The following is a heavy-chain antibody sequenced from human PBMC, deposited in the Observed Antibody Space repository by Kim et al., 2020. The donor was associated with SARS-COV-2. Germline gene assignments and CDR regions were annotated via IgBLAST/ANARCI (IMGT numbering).Heavy chain of an antibody. CDR1: GFTFSDHY. D-gene: IGHD4-17*01. CDR3: ARERREQTTYYGMDV. V-gene: IGHV3-72*01. J-gene: IGHJ6*02. Sequence: GGSLRLSCAASGFTFSDHYMGWVRQAPGKGLEWVARISDRANSYTTEYAASVKGRFTIARDDSKNSLYLQINSLKTEDTAVYDCARERREQTTYYGMDVWGPGPTVTVSS. CDR2: ISDRANSYTT.